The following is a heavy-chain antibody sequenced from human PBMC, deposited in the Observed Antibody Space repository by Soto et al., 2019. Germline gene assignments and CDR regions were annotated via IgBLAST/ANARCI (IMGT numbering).Heavy chain of an antibody. V-gene: IGHV1-8*01. CDR3: ARGWGDYYYYYMDV. Sequence: ASVKVSCKASGYTFTSYDINWVRQATGQGLEWMGWMNPNSGNTGYAQKFQGRVTMTRNTSISTAYMELSSLRSEDTAVYYCARGWGDYYYYYMDVWGKGTTVTVSS. CDR1: GYTFTSYD. D-gene: IGHD3-16*01. J-gene: IGHJ6*03. CDR2: MNPNSGNT.